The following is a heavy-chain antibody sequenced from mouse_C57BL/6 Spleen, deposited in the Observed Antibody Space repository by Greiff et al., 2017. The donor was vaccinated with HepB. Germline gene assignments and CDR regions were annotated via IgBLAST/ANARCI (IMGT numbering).Heavy chain of an antibody. CDR2: IYPGDGDT. J-gene: IGHJ2*01. D-gene: IGHD1-1*01. CDR1: GYAFSSYW. CDR3: ARVEDYYGSSFDY. Sequence: VQLVESGAELVKPGASVKISCKASGYAFSSYWMNWVKQRPGKGLEWIGQIYPGDGDTNYNGKFKGKATLTADKSSSTAYMQLSSLTSEDSAVYFCARVEDYYGSSFDYWGQGTTLTVSS. V-gene: IGHV1-80*01.